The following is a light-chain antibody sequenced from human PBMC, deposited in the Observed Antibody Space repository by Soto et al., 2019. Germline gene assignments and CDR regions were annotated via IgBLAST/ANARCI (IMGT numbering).Light chain of an antibody. V-gene: IGKV1-5*03. CDR2: KAS. CDR3: QQYDRSSRT. CDR1: QSINMW. Sequence: DIQMTQSPSTLSASVGDRVTITCRANQSINMWLAWYQQKPGKAPKLLIQKASSLESGVPSRFSGGGSGTEFTLTISSLQPDDFATYYCQQYDRSSRTFGQGTKVHIK. J-gene: IGKJ1*01.